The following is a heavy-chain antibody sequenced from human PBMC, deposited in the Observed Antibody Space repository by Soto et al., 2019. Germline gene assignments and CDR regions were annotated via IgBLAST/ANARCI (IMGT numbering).Heavy chain of an antibody. CDR2: IYWDDDK. J-gene: IGHJ4*02. D-gene: IGHD1-20*01. Sequence: QITLKESGPPLVKPTQTLTLTCTFSGLSLSASGVGVGWIRQPPGQALEWLALIYWDDDKRYSPSLKSRLTSTKDSSKHQVVLTLTNIDPVDTGTYYCAHRRLYNAAPPFHHWGEGTLVTVSS. V-gene: IGHV2-5*02. CDR1: GLSLSASGVG. CDR3: AHRRLYNAAPPFHH.